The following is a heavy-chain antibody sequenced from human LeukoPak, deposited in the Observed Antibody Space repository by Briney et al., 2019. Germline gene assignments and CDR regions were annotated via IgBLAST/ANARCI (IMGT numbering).Heavy chain of an antibody. J-gene: IGHJ5*02. CDR1: GGSISSYY. D-gene: IGHD3-3*01. CDR3: GRGSRITIFGVAHTRYNWFYP. Sequence: SETLSLTCTVSGGSISSYYWSWIRQPPGKGLEWIGEINHSGSTNYNPSLKSRVTISVDTSKNQLSLQLSSVTAADTAVYYCGRGSRITIFGVAHTRYNWFYPWGEGNLVTVSS. V-gene: IGHV4-34*01. CDR2: INHSGST.